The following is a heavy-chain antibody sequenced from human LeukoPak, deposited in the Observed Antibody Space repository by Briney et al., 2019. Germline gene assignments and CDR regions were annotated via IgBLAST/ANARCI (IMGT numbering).Heavy chain of an antibody. J-gene: IGHJ4*02. D-gene: IGHD6-13*01. CDR1: GGSISSGSYY. CDR2: IYYSGST. CDR3: ARLLIAAANY. V-gene: IGHV4-39*01. Sequence: PSETLSLTCTVSGGSISSGSYYWGWIRQPPGKGLEWIGSIYYSGSTYYNPSLKSRVTISVDTSKNQFSLKLSSVTAADTAVYYCARLLIAAANYWGQGTLVTVSS.